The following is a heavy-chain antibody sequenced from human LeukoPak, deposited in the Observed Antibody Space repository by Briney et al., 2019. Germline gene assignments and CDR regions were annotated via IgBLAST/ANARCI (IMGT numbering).Heavy chain of an antibody. D-gene: IGHD3-10*01. CDR1: GGSFSGYY. V-gene: IGHV4-34*01. J-gene: IGHJ4*02. CDR3: ARGGGITMVRGVLVH. Sequence: SETLSLTCAVYGGSFSGYYWSWIRQPPGKGLEWIGYIYYSGSTYYNPSLKSRVTRSVDTSKNQFSLKLSSVTAADTAVYYCARGGGITMVRGVLVHWGQGTLVTVSS. CDR2: IYYSGST.